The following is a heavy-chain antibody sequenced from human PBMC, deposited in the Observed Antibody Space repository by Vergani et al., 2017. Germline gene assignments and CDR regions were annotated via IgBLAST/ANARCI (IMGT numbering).Heavy chain of an antibody. J-gene: IGHJ4*02. V-gene: IGHV4-38-2*01. CDR1: GFSIDNGYY. CDR3: ARRSGIVYDIFSGTQYLFDF. CDR2: IYRTGRT. D-gene: IGHD3-9*01. Sequence: QVQLQESGPGLVKPSETLSLTCAVSGFSIDNGYYWDWIRQPPGKGLEWIGSIYRTGRTHFNPALKSRITISVETSNNPFSLRLNSLTAADTAVDYCARRSGIVYDIFSGTQYLFDFWGQGTLVTVSS.